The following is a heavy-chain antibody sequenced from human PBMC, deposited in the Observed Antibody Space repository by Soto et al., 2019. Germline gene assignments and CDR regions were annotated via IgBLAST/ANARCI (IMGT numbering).Heavy chain of an antibody. Sequence: QVQLQESGPGLVKPSETLSLTCTVSGGSISSYYWSWIRQPPGKGLEWIGYIYYSRGTNYSPSLKSRVTISVDTSKNQFSLKLSSVTAADTAVYYCARRYGRYFDYWGQGTLVTVSS. V-gene: IGHV4-59*08. D-gene: IGHD4-17*01. CDR1: GGSISSYY. CDR3: ARRYGRYFDY. J-gene: IGHJ4*02. CDR2: IYYSRGT.